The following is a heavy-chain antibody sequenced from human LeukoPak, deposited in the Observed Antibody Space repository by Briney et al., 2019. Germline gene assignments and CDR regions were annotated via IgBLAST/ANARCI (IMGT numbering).Heavy chain of an antibody. D-gene: IGHD3-10*01. J-gene: IGHJ6*03. V-gene: IGHV1-2*02. CDR3: ARGHGSYYYYMDV. CDR2: INPNSGGT. Sequence: GASVKVSCKASGYTFTGYYMHWVRQAPGQGLEWMGWINPNSGGTNYAQKFQGRVTMTRDTSISTAYMELSSLRSDDTAVYYCARGHGSYYYYMDVWGKGTTVTVSS. CDR1: GYTFTGYY.